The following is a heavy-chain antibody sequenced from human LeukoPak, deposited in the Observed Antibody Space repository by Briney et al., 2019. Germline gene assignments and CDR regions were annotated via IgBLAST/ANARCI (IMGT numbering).Heavy chain of an antibody. CDR2: ISSSSSYI. V-gene: IGHV3-21*01. CDR3: ARALHDSSGYYFDY. J-gene: IGHJ4*02. D-gene: IGHD3-22*01. CDR1: GFTFSRCW. Sequence: PGGSLRLSCAASGFTFSRCWMNWVRQAPGKGLEWVSSISSSSSYIYYADSVKGRFTISRDSAKDSLFLQMNSLRAEGTAVYYCARALHDSSGYYFDYWGQGTLVTVSS.